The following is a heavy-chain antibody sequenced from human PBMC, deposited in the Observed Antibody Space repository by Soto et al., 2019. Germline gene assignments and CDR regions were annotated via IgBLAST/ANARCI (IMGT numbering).Heavy chain of an antibody. V-gene: IGHV4-34*01. D-gene: IGHD2-15*01. Sequence: SETLSLTCAVYGGSFSGYYWSWIRQPPGKGLEWIGEINHSGSTNYNPSLKSRVTISVDTSKNQFSLKLSSVTAADTAVYYCAGLGYCSGGSCYSQQGTFYYYGMDVWGQGTTVTVSS. CDR2: INHSGST. CDR3: AGLGYCSGGSCYSQQGTFYYYGMDV. J-gene: IGHJ6*02. CDR1: GGSFSGYY.